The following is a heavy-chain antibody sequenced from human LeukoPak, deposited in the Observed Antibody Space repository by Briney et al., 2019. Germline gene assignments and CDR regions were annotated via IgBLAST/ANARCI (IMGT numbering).Heavy chain of an antibody. Sequence: GGSLRLSCAASGFTFSYYGMNWVRQAPGKGLEWVSGVTGSGTSTYYADSVRGRFTISRDNSKNTLYLQMNSLRAEDTAVYYCAKDSSSGDYYYYSMDVWGKGTTVTVSS. J-gene: IGHJ6*03. CDR2: VTGSGTST. CDR3: AKDSSSGDYYYYSMDV. D-gene: IGHD6-6*01. CDR1: GFTFSYYG. V-gene: IGHV3-23*01.